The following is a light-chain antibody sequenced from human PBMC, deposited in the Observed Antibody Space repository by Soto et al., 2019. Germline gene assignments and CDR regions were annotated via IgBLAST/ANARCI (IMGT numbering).Light chain of an antibody. CDR1: QSVGSN. J-gene: IGKJ1*01. V-gene: IGKV3-15*01. CDR3: QQYNNWPRT. Sequence: EIVMTQSPATLSVSPGEGSTLSCRASQSVGSNLAWYQQKPGQAPRLLIYGASTRATGVAARFSGSGSGTEFTLTISSLQSGDFAVYYCQQYNNWPRTFGQGTKVDIK. CDR2: GAS.